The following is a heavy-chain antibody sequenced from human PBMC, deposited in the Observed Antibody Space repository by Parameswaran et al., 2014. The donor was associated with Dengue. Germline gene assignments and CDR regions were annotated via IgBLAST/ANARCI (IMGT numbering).Heavy chain of an antibody. CDR2: IYHSGST. V-gene: IGHV4-4*02. J-gene: IGHJ5*02. CDR3: ARGVIAWFDP. Sequence: RWIRQPPGKGLEWIGEIYHSGSTNYNPSLKSRVTISVDKSKNQFSLKLSSVTAADTAVYYCARGVIAWFDPWGQGTLVTVSS. D-gene: IGHD3-10*01.